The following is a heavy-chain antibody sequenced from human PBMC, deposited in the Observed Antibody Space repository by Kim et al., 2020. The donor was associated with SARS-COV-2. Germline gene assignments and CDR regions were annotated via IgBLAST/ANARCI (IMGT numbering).Heavy chain of an antibody. J-gene: IGHJ6*02. CDR3: ERGEGEYSSSYSNLGYYYYYGMDV. D-gene: IGHD6-6*01. V-gene: IGHV1-69*13. CDR2: IIPIFGTA. CDR1: GGTFSSYA. Sequence: SVKVSCKASGGTFSSYAISWVRQAPGQGLEWMGGIIPIFGTANYAQKFQGRVTITADESTSTAYMELSSLRSEDTAVYYCERGEGEYSSSYSNLGYYYYYGMDVWGQGTTVTVSS.